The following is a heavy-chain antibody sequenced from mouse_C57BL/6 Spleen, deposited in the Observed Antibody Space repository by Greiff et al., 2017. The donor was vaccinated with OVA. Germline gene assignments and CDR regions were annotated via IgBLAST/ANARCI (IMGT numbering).Heavy chain of an antibody. J-gene: IGHJ2*01. CDR2: INPNNGGT. CDR1: GYTFTDYY. CDR3: ARWYLYYFYD. Sequence: EVQLQQSGPELVKPGASVKISCKASGYTFTDYYMNWVKQSHGKSLEWIGDINPNNGGTSYNQKFKGKATLTVDKSSSTAYMELRSLTSEDSAVYYCARWYLYYFYDWGQGTTLTVSS. D-gene: IGHD1-1*02. V-gene: IGHV1-26*01.